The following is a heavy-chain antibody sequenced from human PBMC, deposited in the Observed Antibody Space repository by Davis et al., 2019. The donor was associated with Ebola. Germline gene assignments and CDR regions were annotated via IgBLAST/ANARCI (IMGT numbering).Heavy chain of an antibody. CDR2: IKQDGSEN. J-gene: IGHJ5*02. CDR1: GFTFSSYW. V-gene: IGHV3-7*01. CDR3: ARFTGGLGSYNWFDP. Sequence: GESLKISCAASGFTFSSYWMSWVRQAPGKGLEWVANIKQDGSENYYVDSVKGRFTISRDNAKNTLYLQMNSLRAEDTAVYYCARFTGGLGSYNWFDPWGQGTLVTVSS. D-gene: IGHD3-10*01.